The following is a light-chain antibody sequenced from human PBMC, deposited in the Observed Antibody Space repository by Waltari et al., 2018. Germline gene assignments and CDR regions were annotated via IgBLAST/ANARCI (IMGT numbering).Light chain of an antibody. V-gene: IGKV3-15*01. CDR3: QQYKYWPPLT. J-gene: IGKJ4*01. CDR1: QSGSSH. CDR2: NAS. Sequence: EIVMTQSPVTLSVSLGERATLPCRASQSGSSHLAWYQQKPGQAPRRLIYNASPRAAGLAARFSASGSGTEFTLNINSVQSEDFAVYYCQQYKYWPPLTFGEGTKVEIK.